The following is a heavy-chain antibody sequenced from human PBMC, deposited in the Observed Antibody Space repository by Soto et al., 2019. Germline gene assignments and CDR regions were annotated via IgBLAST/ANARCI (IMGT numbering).Heavy chain of an antibody. Sequence: PGGSLRLSCSISGFIIRNYAMHWVRQAPGMGLEYLAVSHGGDGQTANYFADSVKGRFTVTRDNSKSMLFLQMTSLKTEDTAVYYCVRDNYGMDDWGQGTTVTVSS. J-gene: IGHJ6*02. CDR2: GGDGQTA. CDR3: VRDNYGMDD. CDR1: GFIIRNYA. V-gene: IGHV3-64D*06.